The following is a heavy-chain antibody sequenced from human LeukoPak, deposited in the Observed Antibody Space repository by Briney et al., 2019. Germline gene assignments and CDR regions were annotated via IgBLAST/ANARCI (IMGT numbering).Heavy chain of an antibody. CDR3: AKGAGGFSYYNWFDP. CDR2: IYYTGST. D-gene: IGHD5-18*01. V-gene: IGHV4-39*07. Sequence: KPSETLSLTCTVSGGSISSSSYYWGWIRQPPGKGLEWIGCIYYTGSTYYNPSLKSRVTISVDTSKNQFSLKLASVTAADTAIYYCAKGAGGFSYYNWFDPWGQGTLVTVSS. CDR1: GGSISSSSYY. J-gene: IGHJ5*02.